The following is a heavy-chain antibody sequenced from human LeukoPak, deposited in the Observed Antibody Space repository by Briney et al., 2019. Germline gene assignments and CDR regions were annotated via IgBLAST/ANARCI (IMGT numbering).Heavy chain of an antibody. CDR3: ARDLFRSPPGI. Sequence: GRSLRLSCAASGFTSSSYGMHWVRQAPDKGLEWVAVIWYDGSNKYYTDSVKGRFTISRDNSKNTLYLQMNSLRAEDTAVYYCARDLFRSPPGIWGQGTMVTVSS. CDR2: IWYDGSNK. CDR1: GFTSSSYG. V-gene: IGHV3-33*01. J-gene: IGHJ3*02.